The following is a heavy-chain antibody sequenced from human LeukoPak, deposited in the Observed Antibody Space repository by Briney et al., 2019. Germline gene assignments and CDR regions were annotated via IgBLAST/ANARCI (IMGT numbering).Heavy chain of an antibody. V-gene: IGHV3-48*01. CDR2: IGSSSGTI. J-gene: IGHJ4*02. D-gene: IGHD3-22*01. Sequence: GGSLRLSCAASGFTFSGYSMNWVRLAPGKGLECVSYIGSSSGTIDYTDSVKGRFTISRDNAKNSLYLQMNSLRAEDTAVYYCARDRNYYDSSGYYRYVDYWGQGTLVTVSS. CDR1: GFTFSGYS. CDR3: ARDRNYYDSSGYYRYVDY.